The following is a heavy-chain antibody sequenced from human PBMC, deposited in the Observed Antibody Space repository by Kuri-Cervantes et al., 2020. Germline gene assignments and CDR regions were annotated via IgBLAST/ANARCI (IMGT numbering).Heavy chain of an antibody. V-gene: IGHV4-59*04. D-gene: IGHD3-3*01. CDR1: GGSISSYY. J-gene: IGHJ5*02. CDR3: ARHSEAGRSYDFWSGYYERGWFDP. CDR2: IYYSGST. Sequence: GSLRLSCTVSGGSISSYYWSWIRQPPGKGLEWIGYIYYSGSTYYNPSLKSRVTISADTSKNQFSLKLSSVTAADTAVYYCARHSEAGRSYDFWSGYYERGWFDPWGQGTLVTVSS.